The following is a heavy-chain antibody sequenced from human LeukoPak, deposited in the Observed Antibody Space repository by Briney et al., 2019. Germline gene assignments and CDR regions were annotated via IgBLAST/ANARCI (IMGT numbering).Heavy chain of an antibody. CDR3: ARQGEYCSSTSCYCNWFDP. D-gene: IGHD2-2*01. V-gene: IGHV4-59*01. CDR1: GGSISSYY. Sequence: PSETLSLTCTVSGGSISSYYWSWIRQTPGKGLEWIGYIYYSGSTNYNPSLKSRVTISVDTSKNQFSLKLSSVTAADTAVYYCARQGEYCSSTSCYCNWFDPWGQGTLVTVSS. J-gene: IGHJ5*02. CDR2: IYYSGST.